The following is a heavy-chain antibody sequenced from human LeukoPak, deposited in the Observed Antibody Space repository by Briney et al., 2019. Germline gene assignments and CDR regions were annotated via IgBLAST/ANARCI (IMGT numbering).Heavy chain of an antibody. CDR3: ATDRKVGTWDPRFNY. CDR2: IRQDDSEK. CDR1: GFTFSDYW. J-gene: IGHJ4*02. V-gene: IGHV3-7*01. Sequence: GGSLRLSCSASGFTFSDYWMMWVRQAPGKGLEWVGNIRQDDSEKNYVDSVKGRFTISRDNAKFSLYLQMSSLRAEDTAIYYCATDRKVGTWDPRFNYWGQGTLVTVSS. D-gene: IGHD4-23*01.